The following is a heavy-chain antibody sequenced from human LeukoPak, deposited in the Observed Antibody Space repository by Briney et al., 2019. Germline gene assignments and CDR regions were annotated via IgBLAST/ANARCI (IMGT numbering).Heavy chain of an antibody. J-gene: IGHJ4*02. Sequence: SETLSLTCTVSGDSITSGTYYWTWIRQPAGTGLEWIGRIYTSGSTNYNPSLKSRVTISLDASKNHFSLRLSSVTAADTAVYYCARVPTVTFFDYWGQGTLVTVSS. D-gene: IGHD4-17*01. V-gene: IGHV4-61*02. CDR2: IYTSGST. CDR1: GDSITSGTYY. CDR3: ARVPTVTFFDY.